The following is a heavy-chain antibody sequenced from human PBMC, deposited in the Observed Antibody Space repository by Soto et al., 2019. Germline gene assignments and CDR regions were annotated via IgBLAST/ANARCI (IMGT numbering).Heavy chain of an antibody. CDR2: ISSSSSYI. Sequence: GGSLRLSCAASGFTFSSYSMNWVRQAPGKGLEWVSSISSSSSYIYYADSVKGRFTISRDNAKNSLYLQMNSLRAEDTAVYYCAGIEDSSSSLYYYYGMDVWGQGTTVTVSS. D-gene: IGHD6-6*01. CDR1: GFTFSSYS. J-gene: IGHJ6*02. V-gene: IGHV3-21*01. CDR3: AGIEDSSSSLYYYYGMDV.